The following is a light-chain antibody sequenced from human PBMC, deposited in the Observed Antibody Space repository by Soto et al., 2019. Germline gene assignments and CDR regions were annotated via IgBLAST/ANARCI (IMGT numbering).Light chain of an antibody. Sequence: QSALTQPPSASGSPGQSVTISCTGTSSDVGGYNYVSWYQQHPGKAPKLMISEVSKRPSGVPDRFSGSKSGNTASLSGLQAEDEAAYYCSSFAGNNNLVFGGGTKLTVL. CDR2: EVS. CDR1: SSDVGGYNY. J-gene: IGLJ2*01. V-gene: IGLV2-8*01. CDR3: SSFAGNNNLV.